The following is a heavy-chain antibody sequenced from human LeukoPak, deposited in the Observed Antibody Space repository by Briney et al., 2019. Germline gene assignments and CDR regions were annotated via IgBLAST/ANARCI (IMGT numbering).Heavy chain of an antibody. Sequence: GGSLRLSCAASGFTFSSYSMNWVRQAPGKGLEWVSSISSSSSYIYYADSVKGRFTISRDNAKSSLYLQMNSLRAEDTAVYYCARGGYSYGYLRDYYYGMDVWGQGTTVTVSS. CDR2: ISSSSSYI. CDR1: GFTFSSYS. D-gene: IGHD5-18*01. V-gene: IGHV3-21*01. CDR3: ARGGYSYGYLRDYYYGMDV. J-gene: IGHJ6*02.